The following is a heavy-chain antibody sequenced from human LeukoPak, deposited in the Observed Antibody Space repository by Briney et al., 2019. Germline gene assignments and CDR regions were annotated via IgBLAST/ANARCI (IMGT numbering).Heavy chain of an antibody. J-gene: IGHJ4*02. D-gene: IGHD2-8*01. V-gene: IGHV1-69*05. CDR1: GGTFSSYA. CDR3: ARDRCTNGVCSYFDY. Sequence: SVKVSCKASGGTFSSYAISWVRQAPGQGVEWMVRIIPIFGTANYAQKFQGRVTITTDESTSTAYMELSSLRSEDTAVYYCARDRCTNGVCSYFDYWGQGTLVTVSS. CDR2: IIPIFGTA.